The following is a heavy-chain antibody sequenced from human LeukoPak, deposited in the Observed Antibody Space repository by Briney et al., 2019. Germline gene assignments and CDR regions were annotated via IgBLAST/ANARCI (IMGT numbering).Heavy chain of an antibody. CDR3: ARRMPSSGYSYDF. Sequence: SETLSLTCTVSGASISSAPCSWAWIRQPPGKGLEWIGSIYYSGTTYYSPSLKSRVTISVDTSNNQFSLRVSSVTAADTALYYCARRMPSSGYSYDFWGLGTLVSVSS. J-gene: IGHJ4*02. D-gene: IGHD6-13*01. V-gene: IGHV4-39*01. CDR1: GASISSAPCS. CDR2: IYYSGTT.